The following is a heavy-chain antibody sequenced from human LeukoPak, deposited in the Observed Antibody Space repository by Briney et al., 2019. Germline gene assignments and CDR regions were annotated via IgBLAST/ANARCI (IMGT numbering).Heavy chain of an antibody. D-gene: IGHD2-2*01. CDR2: INPNSSGT. V-gene: IGHV1-2*02. CDR1: GYTFTGYY. Sequence: ASVKVSCKASGYTFTGYYMHWVRQAPGQGLEWMGWINPNSSGTNYAQKFQGRVTMTRDTSISTAYMELSRLRSDDTAVYYCARRTSDYYYYYMDVWGKGTTVTISS. CDR3: ARRTSDYYYYYMDV. J-gene: IGHJ6*03.